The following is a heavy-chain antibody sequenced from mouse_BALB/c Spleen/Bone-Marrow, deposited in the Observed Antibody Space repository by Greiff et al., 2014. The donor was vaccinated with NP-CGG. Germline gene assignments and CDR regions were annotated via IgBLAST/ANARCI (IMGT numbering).Heavy chain of an antibody. V-gene: IGHV1-7*01. CDR1: GYTFTNYW. D-gene: IGHD1-1*01. CDR3: ATRAYDSSYGFAC. J-gene: IGHJ3*01. Sequence: QVQLQQSGAELAKPGASVKMSCKASGYTFTNYWMHWVKQRPGQGLEWIGYINPSTGYTEYNQKFKDKATLTADKSSSTACMQLSSLTSEDSAVFYCATRAYDSSYGFACWGQGTLVTVSA. CDR2: INPSTGYT.